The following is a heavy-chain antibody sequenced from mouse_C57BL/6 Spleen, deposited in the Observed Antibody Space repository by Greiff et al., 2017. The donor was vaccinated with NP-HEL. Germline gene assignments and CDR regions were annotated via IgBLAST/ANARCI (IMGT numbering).Heavy chain of an antibody. Sequence: QVQLQQSGAELVKPGASVKISCKASGYAFSSYWMNWVKQRPGKGLEWIGQIYPGDGDTNYNGKFKGKATLTADKSSSTAYMQLSSLTSEDSAVYFCARAWDLYYFDYWGQGTTLTVSS. J-gene: IGHJ2*01. CDR3: ARAWDLYYFDY. CDR1: GYAFSSYW. CDR2: IYPGDGDT. V-gene: IGHV1-80*01. D-gene: IGHD4-1*01.